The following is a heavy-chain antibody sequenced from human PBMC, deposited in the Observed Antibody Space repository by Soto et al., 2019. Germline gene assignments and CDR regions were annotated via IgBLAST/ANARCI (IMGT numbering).Heavy chain of an antibody. CDR2: IYYSGST. CDR3: ARGDNWNYKSYMDV. CDR1: GGSISSGGYY. J-gene: IGHJ6*02. V-gene: IGHV4-31*03. Sequence: SETLSLTCTVSGGSISSGGYYWSWIRQPPGKGLEWIGYIYYSGSTYYNPSLKSRVTISVDTSKNQFSLKLSSVTAADTAVYYCARGDNWNYKSYMDVWGQGTTVTVSS. D-gene: IGHD1-7*01.